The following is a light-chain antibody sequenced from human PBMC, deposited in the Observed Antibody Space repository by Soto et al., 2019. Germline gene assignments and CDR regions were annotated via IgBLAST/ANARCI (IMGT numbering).Light chain of an antibody. Sequence: DIQMSHSPSSLSASVWDSVNITCRASQSIRVSLNWYQQKPGKAPKLLIFRASTLETGVPPRFSGGGSGSDFTLTIYGLQPEDFATCYCQQSYSHLITFGQGTRLEI. J-gene: IGKJ5*01. V-gene: IGKV1-39*01. CDR1: QSIRVS. CDR3: QQSYSHLIT. CDR2: RAS.